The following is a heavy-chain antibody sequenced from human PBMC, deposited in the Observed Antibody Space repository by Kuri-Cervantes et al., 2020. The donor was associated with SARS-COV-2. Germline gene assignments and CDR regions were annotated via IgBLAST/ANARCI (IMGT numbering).Heavy chain of an antibody. D-gene: IGHD6-19*01. CDR3: ARDRGSSGWSWVYYYYGMDV. J-gene: IGHJ6*02. V-gene: IGHV1-18*01. CDR2: ISAYNGNT. Sequence: GGSLRLSCKASGYTFTSYGISWVRQATGQGLEWMGWISAYNGNTNYAQKLQGRVTMTTDTSTSTAYMELRSLRSDDTAVYYCARDRGSSGWSWVYYYYGMDVWGQGTTVTVSS. CDR1: GYTFTSYG.